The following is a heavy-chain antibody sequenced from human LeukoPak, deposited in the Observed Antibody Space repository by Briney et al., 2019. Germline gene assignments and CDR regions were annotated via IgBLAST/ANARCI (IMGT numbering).Heavy chain of an antibody. J-gene: IGHJ4*02. CDR2: ISVYNGNT. CDR1: GYTFTSYG. Sequence: ASEKVSCKGSGYTFTSYGISWVRQAPGQGLEWMGWISVYNGNTNYAQKFQGRVTMTTDTSTSTAYMELRSLRSDDTAVYYCAIQSRSSSYDYWGQGTLVTVSS. CDR3: AIQSRSSSYDY. D-gene: IGHD6-13*01. V-gene: IGHV1-18*01.